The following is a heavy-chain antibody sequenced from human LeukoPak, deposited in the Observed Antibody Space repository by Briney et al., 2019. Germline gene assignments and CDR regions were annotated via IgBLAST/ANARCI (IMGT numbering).Heavy chain of an antibody. D-gene: IGHD2-21*01. V-gene: IGHV3-74*01. Sequence: PGGSLRLSCAVSGFTVTSCCMHWVRQVPGKEPVWVSRFDLDGTSATYADPVKGRFIISRDSAKNTLYLQMNSLGAEDTAVYYCATSPPIKGGFDSWGQGTLVTVSS. CDR1: GFTVTSCC. CDR2: FDLDGTSA. J-gene: IGHJ4*02. CDR3: ATSPPIKGGFDS.